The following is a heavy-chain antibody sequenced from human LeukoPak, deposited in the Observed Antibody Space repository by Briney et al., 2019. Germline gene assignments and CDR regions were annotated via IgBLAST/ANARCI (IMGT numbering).Heavy chain of an antibody. CDR3: ARSGWGNRQAFDI. Sequence: ASVKVSCKASGYTFTSYDINWVRQAPGQGLEWMGWISGYNGNTKYAQKVQGRVTMTTDTSTSTAYMELRSLRSDDTAVYYCARSGWGNRQAFDIWGQGTMVTVSS. V-gene: IGHV1-18*01. J-gene: IGHJ3*02. CDR2: ISGYNGNT. D-gene: IGHD6-19*01. CDR1: GYTFTSYD.